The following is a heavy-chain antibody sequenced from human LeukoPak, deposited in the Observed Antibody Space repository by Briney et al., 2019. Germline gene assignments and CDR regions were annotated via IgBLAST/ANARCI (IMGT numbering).Heavy chain of an antibody. Sequence: KPSETLSLTCTVSGDSINSSHWSWLRQPPGKGLEWLGHMYYTGSTNYNPSLKSRVTISIDTYKNQFSLKLSSVSAADTAVYYCARRGYDSSGYYSYLDYWGQGTLVAVSS. CDR2: MYYTGST. CDR1: GDSINSSH. J-gene: IGHJ4*02. V-gene: IGHV4-59*08. CDR3: ARRGYDSSGYYSYLDY. D-gene: IGHD3-22*01.